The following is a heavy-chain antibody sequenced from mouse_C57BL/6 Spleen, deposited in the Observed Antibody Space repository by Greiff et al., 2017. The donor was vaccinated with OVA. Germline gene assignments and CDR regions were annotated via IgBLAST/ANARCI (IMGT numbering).Heavy chain of an antibody. J-gene: IGHJ2*01. CDR2: INPNYGTT. CDR3: AREGGTVVPYYFDY. Sequence: EVQLQESGPELVKPGASVKISCKASGYSFTDYNMNWVKQSNGKSLEWIGVINPNYGTTSYNQKFKGKATLTVDQSSSTAYMQLNSLTSEDSAVYYCAREGGTVVPYYFDYWGQGTTLTVSS. D-gene: IGHD1-1*01. CDR1: GYSFTDYN. V-gene: IGHV1-39*01.